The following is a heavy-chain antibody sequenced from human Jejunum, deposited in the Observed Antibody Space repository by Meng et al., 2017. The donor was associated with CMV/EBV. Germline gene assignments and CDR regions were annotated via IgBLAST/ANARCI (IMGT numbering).Heavy chain of an antibody. V-gene: IGHV1-46*01. Sequence: TGYTFTSYNMHWVRQAPGQGPEWMGIINPSGGTTSYATEFQGRVTMTRDTSTSTVYMELSSLRSEDTAVYYCARDSGGGVNWFDPWGQGTRVTVSS. CDR2: INPSGGTT. CDR3: ARDSGGGVNWFDP. J-gene: IGHJ5*02. CDR1: GYTFTSYN. D-gene: IGHD3-16*01.